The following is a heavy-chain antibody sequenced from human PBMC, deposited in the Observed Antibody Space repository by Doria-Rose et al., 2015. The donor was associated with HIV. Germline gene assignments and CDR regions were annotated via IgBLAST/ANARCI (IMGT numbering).Heavy chain of an antibody. D-gene: IGHD3-10*01. V-gene: IGHV3-21*01. CDR2: ISSTSAYI. Sequence: VQLVQSGGGLVRPGGSQRLSCATSGFTFSSHRINWVRQAPGKGLEWVSSISSTSAYINYADSVRGRFTISRDNARNSLYLQMDSLRAEDTAIYYCATGVTLDYWGQGTLVTVSS. J-gene: IGHJ4*02. CDR1: GFTFSSHR. CDR3: ATGVTLDY.